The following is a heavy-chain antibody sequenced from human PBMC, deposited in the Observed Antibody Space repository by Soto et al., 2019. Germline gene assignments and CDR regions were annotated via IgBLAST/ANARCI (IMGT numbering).Heavy chain of an antibody. D-gene: IGHD6-25*01. CDR3: ARDDGYRGFDC. CDR2: IKLDGSAK. Sequence: GGSLRLSYAASGFKIRTHGGSWVRQTPEKGLEGVANIKLDGSAKFNVDSVRGRFTISRDNANNSLYLQLNSLRAEDTGVYYCARDDGYRGFDCWGQGSLVTVSS. CDR1: GFKIRTHG. J-gene: IGHJ4*02. V-gene: IGHV3-7*01.